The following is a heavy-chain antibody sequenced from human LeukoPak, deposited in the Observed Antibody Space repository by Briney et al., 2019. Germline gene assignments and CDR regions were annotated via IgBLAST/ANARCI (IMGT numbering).Heavy chain of an antibody. D-gene: IGHD3-16*01. Sequence: GESLILSCAASGLSFCSYGMHWVRQAPGRGLEWVAFIPRDGSYEKYADPVKGRFAISRDNSKNMLYLQMNSLRAEDTAVYYCANIPNSFGPDYWGQGSLVTVSS. V-gene: IGHV3-30*02. CDR2: IPRDGSYE. CDR3: ANIPNSFGPDY. J-gene: IGHJ4*02. CDR1: GLSFCSYG.